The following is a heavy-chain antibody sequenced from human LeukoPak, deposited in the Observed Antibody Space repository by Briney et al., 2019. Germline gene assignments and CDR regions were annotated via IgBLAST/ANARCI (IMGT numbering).Heavy chain of an antibody. CDR2: INTNTGNP. J-gene: IGHJ4*02. CDR1: GYTFTSYA. CDR3: ARVSRSRGEWLFDN. D-gene: IGHD3-3*01. V-gene: IGHV7-4-1*02. Sequence: RASVKVSCKASGYTFTSYAMNWVRQAPGQGLEWMGWINTNTGNPTYAQGFTGRFVFSLDTSVSTAYLQISSLKAEDIAVYYCARVSRSRGEWLFDNWGQGTLVTVSS.